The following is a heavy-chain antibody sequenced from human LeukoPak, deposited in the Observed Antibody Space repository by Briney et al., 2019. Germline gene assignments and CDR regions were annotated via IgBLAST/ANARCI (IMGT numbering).Heavy chain of an antibody. CDR3: ATGFCSGATCYPLN. D-gene: IGHD2-15*01. CDR1: GFTFSKAW. J-gene: IGHJ4*02. V-gene: IGHV3-11*01. Sequence: PGGSLRLSCAVSGFTFSKAWMSWIRQAPGKGLEWVSSISSGGSTKYYADSVKGRFTISRDNAKNSLYLQMNSLRAEDTAVYCCATGFCSGATCYPLNWGQGTLVTLSS. CDR2: ISSGGSTK.